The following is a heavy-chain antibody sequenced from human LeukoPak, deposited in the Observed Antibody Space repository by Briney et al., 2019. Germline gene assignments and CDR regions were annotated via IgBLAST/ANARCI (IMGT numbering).Heavy chain of an antibody. D-gene: IGHD3-3*01. Sequence: PSETLSLTCTVSGGSISSYYWNRIRQPPGKGLEWIGYIYYSGSTNYNPSLKSRVTISVDTSKNQFSLKLSSVTAADTAVYYCARAAGGYYDFWSGYWYMDVWGKGTTVTVSS. CDR3: ARAAGGYYDFWSGYWYMDV. J-gene: IGHJ6*03. CDR1: GGSISSYY. CDR2: IYYSGST. V-gene: IGHV4-59*01.